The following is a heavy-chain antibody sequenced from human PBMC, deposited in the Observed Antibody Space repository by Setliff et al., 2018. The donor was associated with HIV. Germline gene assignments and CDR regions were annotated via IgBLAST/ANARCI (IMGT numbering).Heavy chain of an antibody. Sequence: GASVKVSCKASGYTFTNYAMNWLRQAPGQGLEWMGWIDTNTGNPTYAQGFTGRFVFSLDTSVSTAFLQISTLKAGDTAVYYCARLSPYGDYLLFQYWGQGTQVTVSS. CDR3: ARLSPYGDYLLFQY. CDR1: GYTFTNYA. J-gene: IGHJ4*02. V-gene: IGHV7-4-1*02. D-gene: IGHD4-17*01. CDR2: IDTNTGNP.